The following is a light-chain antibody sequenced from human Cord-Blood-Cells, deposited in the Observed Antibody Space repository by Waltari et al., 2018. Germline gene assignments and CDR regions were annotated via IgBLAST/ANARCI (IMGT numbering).Light chain of an antibody. CDR1: SIDVGRYNL. Sequence: QFALTQPASVSASPGQSNTTSCTGTSIDVGRYNLFPWYQQQPGKAPKLMIYEGSKRPSGVSNRFSGSKSGNTASLTICGLQAEDEADYYCCSYAGSSTLVFGGGTKLTVL. CDR3: CSYAGSSTLV. CDR2: EGS. J-gene: IGLJ2*01. V-gene: IGLV2-23*01.